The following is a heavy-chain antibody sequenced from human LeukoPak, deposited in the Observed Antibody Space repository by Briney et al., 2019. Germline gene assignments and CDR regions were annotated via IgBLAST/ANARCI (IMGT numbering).Heavy chain of an antibody. CDR2: IYTSGST. CDR1: GGSISSGSYY. D-gene: IGHD3-22*01. CDR3: ARMYYYDSSGPTALDY. J-gene: IGHJ4*02. V-gene: IGHV4-61*02. Sequence: PSQTLSLTCTVSGGSISSGSYYWSWIRQPAGKGLEWIGRIYTSGSTNYNPSLKSRVTISVDASKNQFSLKLSSVTAADTAVYYCARMYYYDSSGPTALDYWGQGTLVTVSS.